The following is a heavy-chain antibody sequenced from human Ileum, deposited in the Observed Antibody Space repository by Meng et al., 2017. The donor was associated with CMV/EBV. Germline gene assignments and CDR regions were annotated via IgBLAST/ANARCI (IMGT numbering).Heavy chain of an antibody. J-gene: IGHJ4*02. Sequence: CAVSGGYIRRSNGWKWVRQPPGKGREWIGEIFYNENTNYNPSLKSRVTISIDKSKNQFSLKVNSVIAADTAVYYCARNGPAKGALDYWGQGTLVTVSS. D-gene: IGHD1-26*01. CDR3: ARNGPAKGALDY. CDR2: IFYNENT. CDR1: GGYIRRSNG. V-gene: IGHV4-4*02.